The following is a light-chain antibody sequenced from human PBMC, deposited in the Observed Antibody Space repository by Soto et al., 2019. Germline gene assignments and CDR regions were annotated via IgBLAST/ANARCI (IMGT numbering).Light chain of an antibody. V-gene: IGKV3-20*01. Sequence: ELVLTQSPGTLSLSPGERATPSCRPSQSVSSRYLAWYQKKPGQAPRLLIYGASSRATGIPDRFSGSGSGTDFTLTIRRLEPEDFAVYYCQQYDSSPPGTFGQGTKV. CDR2: GAS. J-gene: IGKJ1*01. CDR1: QSVSSRY. CDR3: QQYDSSPPGT.